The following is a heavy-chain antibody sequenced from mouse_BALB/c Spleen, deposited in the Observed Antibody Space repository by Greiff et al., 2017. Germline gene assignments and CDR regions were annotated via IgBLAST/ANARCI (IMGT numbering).Heavy chain of an antibody. J-gene: IGHJ4*01. V-gene: IGHV1-7*01. CDR1: GYTFTSYW. CDR2: INPSTGYT. Sequence: VKLMESGAELAKPGASVKMSCKASGYTFTSYWMHWVKQRPGQGLEWIGYINPSTGYTEYNQKFKDKATLTADKSSSTAYMQLSSLTSEDSAVYYCARKGSNDAMDYWGQGTSVTVSS. D-gene: IGHD2-5*01. CDR3: ARKGSNDAMDY.